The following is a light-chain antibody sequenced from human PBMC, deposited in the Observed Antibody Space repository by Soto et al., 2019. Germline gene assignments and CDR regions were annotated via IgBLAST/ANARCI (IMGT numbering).Light chain of an antibody. CDR2: EVS. V-gene: IGLV2-8*01. CDR1: SSDVGEENY. CDR3: SSFAGSPVV. Sequence: QSALTQPPSASGSPGQSVTITCSGTSSDVGEENYVSWYQQHPGKVPKLLLYEVSKRPSGVPDRFSGSRSGNTASLTVSGLQAEDEADYYRSSFAGSPVVFGGGTKLTVL. J-gene: IGLJ2*01.